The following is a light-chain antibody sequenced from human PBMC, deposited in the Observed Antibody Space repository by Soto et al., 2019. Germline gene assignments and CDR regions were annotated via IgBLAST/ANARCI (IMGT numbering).Light chain of an antibody. CDR2: SNN. Sequence: QSAVTQPPSASGTPGQRVTISCSGSSSNIGSNTVSWYQQLPGTAPKLLIYSNNQRPSGVPDRFSGSKSGTSASLAISGLQSEDEAEYYCAAWDDSLNGPVFGGGTKVTVL. CDR3: AAWDDSLNGPV. V-gene: IGLV1-44*01. CDR1: SSNIGSNT. J-gene: IGLJ3*02.